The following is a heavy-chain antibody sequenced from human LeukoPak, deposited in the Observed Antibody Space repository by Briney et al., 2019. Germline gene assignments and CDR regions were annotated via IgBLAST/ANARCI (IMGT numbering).Heavy chain of an antibody. Sequence: GGSLRLSCAASGFTFSSYGMHWVRQAPGKGLEWVAFVRYDGSNKYYADSVKGRFTISRDNSKNTLYLQMNSLRAEDTAVYYCATPYCSSTSCYTVYYFDYWGQGTLVTVSS. V-gene: IGHV3-30*02. D-gene: IGHD2-2*02. J-gene: IGHJ4*02. CDR1: GFTFSSYG. CDR2: VRYDGSNK. CDR3: ATPYCSSTSCYTVYYFDY.